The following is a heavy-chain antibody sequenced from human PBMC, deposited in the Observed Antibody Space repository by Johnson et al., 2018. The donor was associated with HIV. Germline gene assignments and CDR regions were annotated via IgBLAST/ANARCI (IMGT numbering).Heavy chain of an antibody. CDR1: GFTVSGNY. CDR2: IYSGGST. V-gene: IGHV3-53*04. CDR3: AKDMAAQGAFDI. Sequence: VQLVESGGGVVRPGGSLRLSCAASGFTVSGNYMNWVRQAPGKGLEWVSVIYSGGSTYYADSVKGRFTISRDNSKNTLYLQMNSLRTEDTALYYCAKDMAAQGAFDIWGQGTMVTVSS. D-gene: IGHD3-10*01. J-gene: IGHJ3*02.